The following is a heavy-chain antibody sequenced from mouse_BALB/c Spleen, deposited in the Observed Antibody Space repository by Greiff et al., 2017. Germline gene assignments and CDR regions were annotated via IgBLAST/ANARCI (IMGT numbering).Heavy chain of an antibody. Sequence: QVQLQQSGAELVKPGASVKLSCTASGYTFTSYYMYWVKQRPGQGLEWIGKINPSNGGTNFNEKFKGKATLTVDKSSSTAYMQLSSLTSEDSAVYYCIYGFAYWGQGTLVTVSA. J-gene: IGHJ3*01. CDR2: INPSNGGT. CDR1: GYTFTSYY. D-gene: IGHD1-2*01. V-gene: IGHV1S16*01. CDR3: IYGFAY.